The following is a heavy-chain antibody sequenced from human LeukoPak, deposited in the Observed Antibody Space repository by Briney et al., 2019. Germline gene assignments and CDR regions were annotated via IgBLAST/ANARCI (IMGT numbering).Heavy chain of an antibody. CDR2: IYHSGST. CDR3: ARVPPKTPMGATTHAFDI. V-gene: IGHV4-38-2*02. Sequence: SETLSLTCTVSGYSISSGYYWGWIRQPPGKGLEWIGSIYHSGSTYYNPSLKSRVTISVDTSKNQFSLKLSSVTAADTAVYYCARVPPKTPMGATTHAFDIWGQGTMVTVSS. D-gene: IGHD1-26*01. J-gene: IGHJ3*02. CDR1: GYSISSGYY.